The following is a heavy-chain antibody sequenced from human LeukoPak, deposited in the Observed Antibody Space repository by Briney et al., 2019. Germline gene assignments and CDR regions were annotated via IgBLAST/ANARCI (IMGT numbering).Heavy chain of an antibody. Sequence: GGSLRLSCAASGFTFSSYAMSWVRQAPGEGLEWVSTISGSGGSTYYADSVKGRFTISRDSSKNTLYLQMNSLRAEDTAVYYCAKDRTYYYESRGYFDYWGQGTLVTVSS. CDR1: GFTFSSYA. CDR2: ISGSGGST. CDR3: AKDRTYYYESRGYFDY. V-gene: IGHV3-23*01. J-gene: IGHJ4*02. D-gene: IGHD3-22*01.